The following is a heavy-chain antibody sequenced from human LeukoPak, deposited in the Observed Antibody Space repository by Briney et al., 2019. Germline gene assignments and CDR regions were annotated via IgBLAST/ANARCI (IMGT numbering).Heavy chain of an antibody. V-gene: IGHV3-23*01. CDR2: ISDSGGRT. D-gene: IGHD3-22*01. J-gene: IGHJ4*02. CDR1: GITLSNYG. CDR3: AKRGVVIRVILVGFHKEAYYFDS. Sequence: PGGSLRLSCAVSGITLSNYGMSWVRQAPGKGLEWVAGISDSGGRTNYADSVKGRFTISRDNPKNTLYLQMKSVRAEDTAVYFCAKRGVVIRVILVGFHKEAYYFDSWGQGALVTISS.